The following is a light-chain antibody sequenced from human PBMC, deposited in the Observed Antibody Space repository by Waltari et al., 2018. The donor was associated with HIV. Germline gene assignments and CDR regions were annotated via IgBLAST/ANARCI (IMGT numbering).Light chain of an antibody. Sequence: SYELTQPPSVSVSPGQTARITCSGDKLGAKYACWSQQKPGQSPVLVIYQDSKRPSGIPERFSGSNSGNTATLTISGTQAMDEADYYCQAWDSSNVVFGGGTKLTVL. CDR3: QAWDSSNVV. CDR1: KLGAKY. V-gene: IGLV3-1*01. J-gene: IGLJ2*01. CDR2: QDS.